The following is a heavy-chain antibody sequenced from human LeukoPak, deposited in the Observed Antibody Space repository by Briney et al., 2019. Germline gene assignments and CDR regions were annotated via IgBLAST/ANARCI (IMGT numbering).Heavy chain of an antibody. V-gene: IGHV3-30*18. CDR2: ISYDGSNK. Sequence: PGGSLRLSCAASGFTFSSYGMHWVRQAPGKGLEWVAVISYDGSNKYYADSVKGRFTISRDNSKNTLYLQMNSLRAEDTAVYYCAKDLRTTVTNSGDYWGQGTLVTVSS. D-gene: IGHD4-17*01. CDR3: AKDLRTTVTNSGDY. J-gene: IGHJ4*02. CDR1: GFTFSSYG.